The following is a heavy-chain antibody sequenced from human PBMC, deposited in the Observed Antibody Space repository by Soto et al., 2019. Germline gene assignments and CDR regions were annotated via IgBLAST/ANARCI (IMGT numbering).Heavy chain of an antibody. CDR1: GFAFSTFW. V-gene: IGHV3-7*05. J-gene: IGHJ4*02. D-gene: IGHD6-6*01. CDR2: IKEEGGKI. Sequence: EVELVESGGDLVQPGGSLRLSCAASGFAFSTFWMTWVRQAPGKGLEWVANIKEEGGKIYYVDSVKGRFTVSRDNAKNALYLQMSSLRAEDTAVYYCARGAARQKTDYWGQGTLVIVSS. CDR3: ARGAARQKTDY.